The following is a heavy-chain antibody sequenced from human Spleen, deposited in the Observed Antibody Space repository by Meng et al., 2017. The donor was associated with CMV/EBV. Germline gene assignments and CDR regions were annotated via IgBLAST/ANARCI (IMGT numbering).Heavy chain of an antibody. CDR1: IGSS. CDR3: ARDLGSFVVAEPATGHWFDP. D-gene: IGHD1-14*01. V-gene: IGHV1-2*02. CDR2: INPNTGAT. J-gene: IGHJ5*02. Sequence: IGSSIHWVRQAPGQGLEWMGWINPNTGATKYAENFQGRVTMSRDTSITTAFMELSRLRSDDTAVYYCARDLGSFVVAEPATGHWFDPWGQGTLVTVSS.